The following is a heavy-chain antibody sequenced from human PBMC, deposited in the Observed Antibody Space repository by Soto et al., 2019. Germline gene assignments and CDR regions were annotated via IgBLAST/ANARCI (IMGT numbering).Heavy chain of an antibody. V-gene: IGHV1-8*01. CDR3: ARDGDVVVTATPHNWFDP. CDR1: GYIFTNND. J-gene: IGHJ5*02. CDR2: MNVNSGNT. D-gene: IGHD2-21*02. Sequence: ASVKVSCKASGYIFTNNDLNWVRQATGQGLEWIGWMNVNSGNTAYAQSFQGRVTMTRDTSTNTAYMELRSLRSDDTAVYYCARDGDVVVTATPHNWFDPWGQGTLVTVS.